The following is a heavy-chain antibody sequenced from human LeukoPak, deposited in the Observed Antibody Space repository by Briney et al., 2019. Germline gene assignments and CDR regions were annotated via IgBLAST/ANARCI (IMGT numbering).Heavy chain of an antibody. J-gene: IGHJ3*02. CDR2: IYYSGST. D-gene: IGHD5-18*01. Sequence: SETLSLTCIVSGGSISNYYWSWIRQPPGKGLEWIGSIYYSGSTKYNPSLKSRATISVDPPKNPFSLKLSSVTAADTAVYYCARGRSGFSYVHDAFDIWGQGTMVTVSS. CDR1: GGSISNYY. V-gene: IGHV4-59*01. CDR3: ARGRSGFSYVHDAFDI.